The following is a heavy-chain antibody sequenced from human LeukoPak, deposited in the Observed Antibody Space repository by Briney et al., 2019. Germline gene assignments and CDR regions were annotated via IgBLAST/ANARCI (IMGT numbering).Heavy chain of an antibody. D-gene: IGHD3-3*01. Sequence: GASVKVSCKASGYIFTDYFIHWVRQAPGQGPEWMGWINPSSGDTKYAQKFRGRVSLTRQTSISTADMEVTSLTSDDTAVYYCAMEVDFWSGYYSDGGLRTGVDYWGQGTLVTVSS. V-gene: IGHV1-2*02. CDR1: GYIFTDYF. J-gene: IGHJ4*02. CDR2: INPSSGDT. CDR3: AMEVDFWSGYYSDGGLRTGVDY.